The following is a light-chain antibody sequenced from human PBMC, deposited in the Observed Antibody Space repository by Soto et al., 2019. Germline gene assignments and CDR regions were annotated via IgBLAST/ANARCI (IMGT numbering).Light chain of an antibody. CDR3: HQYGSSPPVN. CDR2: GAS. V-gene: IGKV3-20*01. CDR1: QIVSSAY. J-gene: IGKJ5*01. Sequence: EIVLTHSPFTLSLSPGERATLSFLASQIVSSAYLAWYQQKPGQAPRLLIYGASSRATGIPDRFSGSGSGTDFTLTISRLEPEDFAMYYCHQYGSSPPVNFGQGTRLEIK.